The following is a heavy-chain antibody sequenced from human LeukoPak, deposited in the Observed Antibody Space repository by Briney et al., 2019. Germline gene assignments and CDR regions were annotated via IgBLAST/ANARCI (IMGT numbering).Heavy chain of an antibody. CDR1: GYTFTGYY. CDR2: INPNSGGT. CDR3: ARGAAATRKYYYDSRAGFDY. D-gene: IGHD3-22*01. V-gene: IGHV1-2*06. J-gene: IGHJ4*02. Sequence: ASVKVSCKASGYTFTGYYMHWVRQAPGQGLEWMGRINPNSGGTNYAQTFQGRVTMTRDTSISTAYMELSRLRSDDTAVYHCARGAAATRKYYYDSRAGFDYWGQGTLVTVSS.